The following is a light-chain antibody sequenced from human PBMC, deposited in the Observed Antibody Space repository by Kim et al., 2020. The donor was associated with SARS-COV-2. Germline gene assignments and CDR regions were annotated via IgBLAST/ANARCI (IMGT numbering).Light chain of an antibody. J-gene: IGKJ1*01. Sequence: ASVGDRVTITCRASQGISSYLAWYQQKPGKAPKLLIYAASTLQSGVPSRFSGSGSGTDFTLTISSLQPEDCATYYCQQLNSYPRTFGQGTKVDIK. CDR2: AAS. CDR1: QGISSY. V-gene: IGKV1-9*01. CDR3: QQLNSYPRT.